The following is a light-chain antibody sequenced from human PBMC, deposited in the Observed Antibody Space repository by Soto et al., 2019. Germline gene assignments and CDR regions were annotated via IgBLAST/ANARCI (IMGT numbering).Light chain of an antibody. CDR3: SSYTPGSTL. CDR1: SSDIGGYNY. V-gene: IGLV2-14*01. J-gene: IGLJ1*01. Sequence: QSALAQPASVSGSPGQSIAISCTGTSSDIGGYNYVSWYQQHPGKAPKLILYDVGTRPSGVSDRFSGSKSGNTASLTISGLQAEDEADYYCSSYTPGSTLFATGTKATVL. CDR2: DVG.